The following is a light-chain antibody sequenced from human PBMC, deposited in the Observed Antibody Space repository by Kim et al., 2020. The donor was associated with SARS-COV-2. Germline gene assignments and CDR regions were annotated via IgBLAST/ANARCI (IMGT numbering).Light chain of an antibody. J-gene: IGLJ1*01. CDR3: GESHTIDGQVGYV. CDR1: SEESTYT. V-gene: IGLV4-3*01. Sequence: TCTLSSEESTYTIGWYQQRPGRSRQYIMKIRGDGRHNKGDGIPDRCVGSSSGADRYLTVANLQSDDEAEYYCGESHTIDGQVGYVFGTGTKVTVL. CDR2: IRGDGRH.